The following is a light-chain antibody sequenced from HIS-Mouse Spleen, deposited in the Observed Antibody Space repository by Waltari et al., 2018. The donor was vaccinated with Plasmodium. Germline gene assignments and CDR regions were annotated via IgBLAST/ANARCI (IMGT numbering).Light chain of an antibody. CDR1: SSDVGSYNL. V-gene: IGLV2-23*03. CDR3: CSYAGSSTFVV. Sequence: GQSITISCTGTSSDVGSYNLLSWYQQHPGKAPKLMIYEGSKRPSGVSNRFSGSKSGNTASLTISGLQAEDEADYYCCSYAGSSTFVVFGGGTKLTVL. J-gene: IGLJ2*01. CDR2: EGS.